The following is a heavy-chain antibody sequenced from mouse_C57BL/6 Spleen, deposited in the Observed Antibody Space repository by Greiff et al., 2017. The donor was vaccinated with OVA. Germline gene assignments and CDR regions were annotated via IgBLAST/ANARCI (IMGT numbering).Heavy chain of an antibody. V-gene: IGHV5-4*03. CDR2: ISDGGSYT. Sequence: EVKLMESGGGLVKPGGSLKLSCAASGFTFSSYAMSWVRQTPEKRLEWVATISDGGSYTYYPDNVKGRFTISRDNAKNNLYLQMSHLKSEDTAMYYCASKKFAYWGQGTLVTVSA. CDR3: ASKKFAY. CDR1: GFTFSSYA. J-gene: IGHJ3*01.